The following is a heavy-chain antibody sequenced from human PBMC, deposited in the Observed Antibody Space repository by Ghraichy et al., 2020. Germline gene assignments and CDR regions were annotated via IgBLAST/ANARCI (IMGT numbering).Heavy chain of an antibody. J-gene: IGHJ3*01. CDR1: GYTFTHYG. V-gene: IGHV1-18*04. D-gene: IGHD3-22*01. CDR3: ARDQWPNSSGYTDSFDL. CDR2: ISAYNGDT. Sequence: ASVKVSCEASGYTFTHYGISWVRQAPGQGLEWMGWISAYNGDTKFAQKLQGRVTMTIETSTRTAYMELRSFISDDTAVYYCARDQWPNSSGYTDSFDLWGQGTLVTVSS.